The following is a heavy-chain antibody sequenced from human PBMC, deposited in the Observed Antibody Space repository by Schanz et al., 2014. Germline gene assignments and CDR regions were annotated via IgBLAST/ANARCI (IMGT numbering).Heavy chain of an antibody. Sequence: QVQLVQSGAEVKKPGSSMKVSCKASGGTFSTYPINWLRQAPGQGLEWMGSIIPIHGIVNYAQRFQDRVRITADKSTSTAYMELSSLRSDDAAAYYCARGGGTEDVFDIWGHGTILTVSS. V-gene: IGHV1-69*02. D-gene: IGHD1-1*01. J-gene: IGHJ3*02. CDR1: GGTFSTYP. CDR2: IIPIHGIV. CDR3: ARGGGTEDVFDI.